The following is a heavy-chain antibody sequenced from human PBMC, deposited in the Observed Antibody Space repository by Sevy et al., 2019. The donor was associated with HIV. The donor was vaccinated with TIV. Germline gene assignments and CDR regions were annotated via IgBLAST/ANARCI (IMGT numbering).Heavy chain of an antibody. CDR2: INPNSGGT. J-gene: IGHJ5*02. Sequence: ASVKVSCKASGYTFTGYYMHWVRQAPGQGLEWMGRINPNSGGTNYAQKFQGRVTMTRDTSISTAYMELGRLGSDDTAVYYCARVGATGRSWFDPWGQGTLVTVSS. V-gene: IGHV1-2*06. CDR1: GYTFTGYY. CDR3: ARVGATGRSWFDP. D-gene: IGHD1-26*01.